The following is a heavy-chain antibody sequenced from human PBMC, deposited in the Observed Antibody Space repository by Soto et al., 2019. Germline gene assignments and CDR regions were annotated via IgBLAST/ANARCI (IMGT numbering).Heavy chain of an antibody. CDR2: INAGNGNT. CDR1: GYTFTSYA. CDR3: ARAPLCFGGLSPPGFDY. Sequence: QVQLVQSGAEVKKPGASVKVSCKASGYTFTSYAMHWVRQAPGQRLEWMGWINAGNGNTKYSQKFQGRVTITRDTSASTAYRELSSLRSEDTAVYYGARAPLCFGGLSPPGFDYGGRGTLVTVSS. J-gene: IGHJ4*02. D-gene: IGHD3-10*01. V-gene: IGHV1-3*01.